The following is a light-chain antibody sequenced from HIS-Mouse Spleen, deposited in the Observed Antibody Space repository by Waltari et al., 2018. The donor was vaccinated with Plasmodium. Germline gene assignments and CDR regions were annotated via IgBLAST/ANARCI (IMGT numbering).Light chain of an antibody. V-gene: IGLV2-11*01. CDR3: CSYAGSYTYG. J-gene: IGLJ1*01. CDR2: DVS. CDR1: SRDVGGYNY. Sequence: QSALTQPRSVSGSPGPSVTISCTGTSRDVGGYNYVPWYQHPPGKAPKILIYDVSKRPSGVPGRFSCSKSGNTASLTISGLQAEDEADYYCCSYAGSYTYGLGTGTKVTVL.